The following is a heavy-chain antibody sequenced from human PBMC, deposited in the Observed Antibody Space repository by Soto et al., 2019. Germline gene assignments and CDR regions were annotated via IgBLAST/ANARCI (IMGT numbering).Heavy chain of an antibody. CDR3: ARDSDSGYPAVAGYFDY. V-gene: IGHV3-7*01. J-gene: IGHJ4*02. CDR1: GFAFSSYL. Sequence: PGGSLRLSCAASGFAFSSYLMSWVRQAPGKGLERVTNIKQDGSEKYYVDSVKGRFTISRDNAKNSLYLQMNSLRAEDTAVYYCARDSDSGYPAVAGYFDYWGQGTLVTVSS. D-gene: IGHD6-19*01. CDR2: IKQDGSEK.